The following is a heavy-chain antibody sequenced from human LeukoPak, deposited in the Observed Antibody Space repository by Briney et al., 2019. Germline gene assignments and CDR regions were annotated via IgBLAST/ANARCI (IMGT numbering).Heavy chain of an antibody. CDR3: ARDLYSGSPDDY. V-gene: IGHV3-21*01. Sequence: GGSLRLSCAASGFTFSSYSMNWVRQAPGKGLEWVASISSSSSYIYYADSVKGRFTISRDNAKNSLYLQMNSLRAEDTAVYYCARDLYSGSPDDYWGQGTLVTVSS. J-gene: IGHJ4*02. CDR2: ISSSSSYI. CDR1: GFTFSSYS. D-gene: IGHD1-26*01.